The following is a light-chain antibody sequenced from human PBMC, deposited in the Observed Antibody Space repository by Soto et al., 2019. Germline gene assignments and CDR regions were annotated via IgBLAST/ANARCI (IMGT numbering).Light chain of an antibody. CDR3: QQYNRYAVT. CDR1: QSASTF. J-gene: IGKJ1*01. Sequence: DIQMTQSSSPLSASVGDRVTITCLASQSASTFLAWYQQKPGQAPKLIIYDASTLQSGVPSRFSASGSGTEFALTISGLQPDDFAVYYCQQYNRYAVTFGQGTKVDI. CDR2: DAS. V-gene: IGKV1-5*01.